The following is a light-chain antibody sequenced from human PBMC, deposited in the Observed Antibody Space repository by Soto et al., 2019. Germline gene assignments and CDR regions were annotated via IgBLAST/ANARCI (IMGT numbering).Light chain of an antibody. CDR1: QSIRTY. CDR2: TAS. CDR3: QQTYSTLGS. Sequence: DIQVTQSPSSLSTSVGDRVTITCRASQSIRTYLNWYQQRPGKPPKLLIHTASTLQSGVPSRFSGSGSGTDFTLTISRLQPEDFATYYCQQTYSTLGSFGQGTKLEIK. V-gene: IGKV1-39*01. J-gene: IGKJ2*04.